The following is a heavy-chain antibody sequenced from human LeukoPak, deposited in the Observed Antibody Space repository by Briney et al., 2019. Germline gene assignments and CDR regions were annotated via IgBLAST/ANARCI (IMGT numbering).Heavy chain of an antibody. CDR2: IYSGGAT. J-gene: IGHJ4*02. CDR1: GITVSTNY. Sequence: QPGGSLRLSCAASGITVSTNYMSWVRQAPGKGLEWVSIIYSGGATFYADSVKGRFTISRDNSKNTLYLQMNSLRAEDTAVYYCAKLGGMYLANHFDHWGQGTLVSVSS. V-gene: IGHV3-53*01. CDR3: AKLGGMYLANHFDH. D-gene: IGHD1-26*01.